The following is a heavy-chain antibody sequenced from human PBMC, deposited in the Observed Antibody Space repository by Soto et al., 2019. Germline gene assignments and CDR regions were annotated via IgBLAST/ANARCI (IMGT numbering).Heavy chain of an antibody. CDR2: IYYSGHT. CDR1: GGLLSPCCYY. V-gene: IGHV4-39*01. D-gene: IGHD3-16*01. CDR3: SFYLYRDHPDLLSFPTQRSSDP. J-gene: IGHJ5*02. Sequence: TVSGGLLSPCCYYGGWLRQPTEKGLEWIGTIYYSGHTYYTPSLKSRVTISVDTSKSQFSLKLSSVTAADTAVYYCSFYLYRDHPDLLSFPTQRSSDP.